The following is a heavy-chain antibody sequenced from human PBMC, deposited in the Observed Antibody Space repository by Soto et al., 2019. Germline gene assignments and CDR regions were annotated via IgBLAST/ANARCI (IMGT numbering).Heavy chain of an antibody. Sequence: PGGSLGLSSAASGFAFSSYAMPWDRQDEGRGLEWVAVILYDGRNNYYADSVKGRFTISRDNSKTTLYLQMNSLRAEDTAVYYCARDRSPLVTYALDYWGQGTLVTVS. CDR3: ARDRSPLVTYALDY. CDR2: ILYDGRNN. CDR1: GFAFSSYA. V-gene: IGHV3-30*04. J-gene: IGHJ4*02. D-gene: IGHD3-9*01.